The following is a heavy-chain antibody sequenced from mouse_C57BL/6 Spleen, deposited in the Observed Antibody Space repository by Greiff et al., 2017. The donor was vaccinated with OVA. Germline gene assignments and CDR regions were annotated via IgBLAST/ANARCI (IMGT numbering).Heavy chain of an antibody. V-gene: IGHV1-69*01. Sequence: QVQLQQPGAELVMPGASVKLSCKASGYTFTSYWMHWVKQRPGQGLEWIGEIDPSASYTNYNQKFKGKSTLTVDKSSSTAYMQLSSLTSEDSAVYYCARSDYYGSVPSYWYFDVWGTGTTVTVSS. J-gene: IGHJ1*03. CDR3: ARSDYYGSVPSYWYFDV. D-gene: IGHD1-1*01. CDR1: GYTFTSYW. CDR2: IDPSASYT.